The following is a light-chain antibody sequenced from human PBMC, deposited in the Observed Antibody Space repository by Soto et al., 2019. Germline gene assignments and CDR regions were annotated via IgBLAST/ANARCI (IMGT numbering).Light chain of an antibody. V-gene: IGKV3-20*01. CDR1: QRVSSN. CDR2: GTS. Sequence: EIVLTQSPATLSLSPGERATLSCRASQRVSSNVAWYQQKPGPAPRLLLYGTSSRATGIPERFSGSGSGTDFTLTISRLEPEDFAVYYCQHYGSSRTFGQGTKVDIK. CDR3: QHYGSSRT. J-gene: IGKJ1*01.